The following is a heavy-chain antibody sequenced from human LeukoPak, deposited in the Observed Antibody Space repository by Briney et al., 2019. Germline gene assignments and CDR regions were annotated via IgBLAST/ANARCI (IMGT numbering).Heavy chain of an antibody. J-gene: IGHJ4*02. Sequence: PGGSLRLSCAASGFTFSSYAMSWVRQAPGKGLEWVSAISGSGGSTYYADSVKGRFTISRDNSKNTLYLQMNSLRAEDTAVYYCAKDRVTYYYDSSGYPDYCGQGTLVTVSS. CDR2: ISGSGGST. V-gene: IGHV3-23*01. D-gene: IGHD3-22*01. CDR1: GFTFSSYA. CDR3: AKDRVTYYYDSSGYPDY.